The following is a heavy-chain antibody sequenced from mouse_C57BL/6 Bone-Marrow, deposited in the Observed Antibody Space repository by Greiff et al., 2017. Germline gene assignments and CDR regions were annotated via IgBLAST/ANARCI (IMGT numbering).Heavy chain of an antibody. D-gene: IGHD1-1*01. J-gene: IGHJ1*03. Sequence: EVMLVESGGGLVKPGGSLKLSCAASGFTFSDYGMHWVRQAPEKGLEWVAYISSGSSTIYYADTVKGRFTISRDNAKTTLFLQMTILRSEDTAMYYCAKEGLFYYGSSWYFDVWGTGTTVTGSS. CDR3: AKEGLFYYGSSWYFDV. CDR1: GFTFSDYG. CDR2: ISSGSSTI. V-gene: IGHV5-17*01.